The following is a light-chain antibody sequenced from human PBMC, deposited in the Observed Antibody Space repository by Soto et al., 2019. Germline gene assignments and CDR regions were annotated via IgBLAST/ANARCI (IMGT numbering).Light chain of an antibody. CDR1: ESISDW. Sequence: DIQMTQSPSTLSASVGDRVTFTCRASESISDWLVWYHQRPGKPPKLLIYKASRLESGVPSRFSGSASGTEFTLTITSLQPDDFGTYYCQQYSTSSISFGPGTRLEIK. CDR2: KAS. J-gene: IGKJ5*01. CDR3: QQYSTSSIS. V-gene: IGKV1-5*03.